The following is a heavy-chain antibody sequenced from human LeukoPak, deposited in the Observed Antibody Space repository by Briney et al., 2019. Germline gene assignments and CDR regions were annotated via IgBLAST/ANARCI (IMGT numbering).Heavy chain of an antibody. CDR1: GYTFTGYY. CDR3: ARYCSSTSCFSWFDP. Sequence: GASVKVSCKASGYTFTGYYMHWVRQAPGQGLEWMGWINPNSGGTNYAQKLQGRVTMTRDTSISTAYMELSRLRSDDTAVYYCARYCSSTSCFSWFDPWGQGTLVTVSS. CDR2: INPNSGGT. D-gene: IGHD2-2*01. J-gene: IGHJ5*02. V-gene: IGHV1-2*02.